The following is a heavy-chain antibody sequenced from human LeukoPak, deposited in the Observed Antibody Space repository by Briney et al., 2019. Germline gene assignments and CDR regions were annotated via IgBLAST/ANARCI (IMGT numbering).Heavy chain of an antibody. CDR2: IWYDGSNK. J-gene: IGHJ3*02. CDR1: GFTFSSYG. D-gene: IGHD3-22*01. V-gene: IGHV3-33*01. Sequence: PGGSLRLSCAASGFTFSSYGMHWVRQAPGEGLEWVAVIWYDGSNKYYADSVKGRFTISRDNSKNTLYLQMNSLRAEDTAVYYCAREGDYYDSSGYYFAAFDIWGQGTMVTVSS. CDR3: AREGDYYDSSGYYFAAFDI.